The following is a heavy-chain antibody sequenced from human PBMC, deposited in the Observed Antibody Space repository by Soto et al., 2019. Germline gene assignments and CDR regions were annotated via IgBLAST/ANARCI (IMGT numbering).Heavy chain of an antibody. D-gene: IGHD6-19*01. CDR2: INHSGST. J-gene: IGHJ4*02. Sequence: PSETLSLTCAVYGGSFSCYYWSWIRQPPGKGLEWIGEINHSGSTNYNPSLKSRVTISVDTSKNQFSLKLSSVTAADTAVYYCARSGYSSGWYDFDYWGQGTLVTVSS. CDR1: GGSFSCYY. V-gene: IGHV4-34*01. CDR3: ARSGYSSGWYDFDY.